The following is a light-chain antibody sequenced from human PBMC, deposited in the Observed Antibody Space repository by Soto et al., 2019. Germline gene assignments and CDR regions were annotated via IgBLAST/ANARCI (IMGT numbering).Light chain of an antibody. V-gene: IGKV1-39*01. CDR1: QAILTF. CDR3: QQTFSPDVT. CDR2: DAS. Sequence: DIHLTPSPSSLSAAVGAGVTIPWRASQAILTFLNWLQQKAGKAPEVLIYDASGLRSGVPSRFTGSGSAADYTLTITSLQREDAGTYFCQQTFSPDVTFGGGTKVDI. J-gene: IGKJ4*01.